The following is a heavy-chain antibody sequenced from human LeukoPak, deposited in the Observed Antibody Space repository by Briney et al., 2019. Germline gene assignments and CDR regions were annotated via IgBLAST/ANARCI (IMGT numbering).Heavy chain of an antibody. CDR2: ISAYNGNT. Sequence: ASVKVSCKASGYTFTSYGISWVRQAPGQGLEWMGWISAYNGNTNYAQKLQGRVTITADKSTSTAYMELSSLRSEDTAVYYCARDPSAYFGGDCYSLAFDIWGQGTMVTVSS. V-gene: IGHV1-18*01. D-gene: IGHD2-21*02. CDR3: ARDPSAYFGGDCYSLAFDI. J-gene: IGHJ3*02. CDR1: GYTFTSYG.